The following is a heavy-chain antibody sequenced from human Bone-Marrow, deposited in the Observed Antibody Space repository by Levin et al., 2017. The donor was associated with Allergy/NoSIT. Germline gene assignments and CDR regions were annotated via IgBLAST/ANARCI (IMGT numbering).Heavy chain of an antibody. CDR1: GGSFSTYY. D-gene: IGHD1-14*01. CDR2: FYYTGDT. V-gene: IGHV4-59*01. CDR3: ARSLRMKFDS. J-gene: IGHJ4*02. Sequence: MTSETLSLTCTVSGGSFSTYYWSWVRQSPEKGLEWIGYFYYTGDTNYNPSLASRVTISGDTSKNQISLTLTSVTAADTAVYYCARSLRMKFDSWGQGTLVTVSS.